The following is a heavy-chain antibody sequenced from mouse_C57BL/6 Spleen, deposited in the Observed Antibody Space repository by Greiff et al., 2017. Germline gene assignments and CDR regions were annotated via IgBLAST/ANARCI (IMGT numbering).Heavy chain of an antibody. CDR3: KRENYYVSSWYFDY. CDR2: ISSGGDYI. D-gene: IGHD1-1*01. J-gene: IGHJ2*01. Sequence: EVHLVESGEGLVKPGGSLKLSCAASGFTFSSYAMSWVRQTPEKRLEWVAYISSGGDYIYYADTVKGRFTISIDNARNTLYLQMSSLKSEDTAMYYCKRENYYVSSWYFDYWGQGTTRTVSS. V-gene: IGHV5-9-1*02. CDR1: GFTFSSYA.